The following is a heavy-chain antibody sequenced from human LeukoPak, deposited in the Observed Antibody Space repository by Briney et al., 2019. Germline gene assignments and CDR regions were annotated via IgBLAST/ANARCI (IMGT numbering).Heavy chain of an antibody. V-gene: IGHV1-2*02. J-gene: IGHJ4*02. CDR3: GRDSGVWITMIVKDYFEY. D-gene: IGHD3-22*01. CDR1: GYTFTGYY. CDR2: INPNSGGT. Sequence: GASVKVSCKASGYTFTGYYMHWVRQAPGQGLEWMGWINPNSGGTNYAQKFQGRVTMTRDQSISRAYMELSRLRSDDTAVYYCGRDSGVWITMIVKDYFEYWGQGTLVTVSS.